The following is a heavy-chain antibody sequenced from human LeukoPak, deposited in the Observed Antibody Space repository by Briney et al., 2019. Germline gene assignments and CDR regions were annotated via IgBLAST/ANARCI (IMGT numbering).Heavy chain of an antibody. Sequence: ASVKVSCKASGYTFTGYYMHWVRQAPGQGLEWMGWINPNSGGTNYAQKFQGRVTMTRDTSISTAYMALSRLRSDDTAVYYCARGTYPLDAFDIWGQGTMVTVSS. V-gene: IGHV1-2*02. CDR1: GYTFTGYY. J-gene: IGHJ3*02. CDR3: ARGTYPLDAFDI. CDR2: INPNSGGT.